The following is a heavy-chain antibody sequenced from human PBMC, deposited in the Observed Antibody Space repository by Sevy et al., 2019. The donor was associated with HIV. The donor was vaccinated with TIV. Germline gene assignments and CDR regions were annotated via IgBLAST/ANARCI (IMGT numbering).Heavy chain of an antibody. CDR2: IYYSGST. J-gene: IGHJ6*02. D-gene: IGHD2-2*01. CDR1: GGSISSSSYY. Sequence: SETLSLTCTVSGGSISSSSYYWGWIRQPPGKGLEWIGSIYYSGSTYYNPSLKSRVTISVDTSKNQFSLKLSSVTAADTAVYYCAGTTGNALPAANYYGMDVWGQGTTVTVSS. CDR3: AGTTGNALPAANYYGMDV. V-gene: IGHV4-39*01.